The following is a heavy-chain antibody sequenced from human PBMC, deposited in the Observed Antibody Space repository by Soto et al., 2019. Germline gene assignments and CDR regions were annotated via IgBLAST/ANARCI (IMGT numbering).Heavy chain of an antibody. CDR2: INPNSGGT. Sequence: ASVNVSCMSSRCTFTGYYMHWVRQAPGQGLEWMGWINPNSGGTNYAQKFQGRVTMTSDTSITTAYMELSRLTSDDTAVYYCARVSLAGATTADYWGQGTLVTVSS. D-gene: IGHD1-26*01. CDR3: ARVSLAGATTADY. V-gene: IGHV1-2*02. J-gene: IGHJ4*02. CDR1: RCTFTGYY.